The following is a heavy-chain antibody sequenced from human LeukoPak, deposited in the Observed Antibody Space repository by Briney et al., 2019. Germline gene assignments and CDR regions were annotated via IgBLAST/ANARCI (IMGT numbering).Heavy chain of an antibody. V-gene: IGHV4-34*01. J-gene: IGHJ5*02. CDR3: ARGRSSSWYVDWFDP. CDR2: INHSGST. Sequence: SETLSLTCAVYGGSFSGYYWSWIRQPPGKGLEWIGEINHSGSTNYNPSLKSRVTISGDTSKNQFSLKLSSVTAADTAVYYCARGRSSSWYVDWFDPWGQGTLVTVSS. D-gene: IGHD6-13*01. CDR1: GGSFSGYY.